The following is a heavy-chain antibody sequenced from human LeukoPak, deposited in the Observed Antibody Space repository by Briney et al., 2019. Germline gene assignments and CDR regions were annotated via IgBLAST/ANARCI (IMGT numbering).Heavy chain of an antibody. D-gene: IGHD6-13*01. V-gene: IGHV1-18*01. Sequence: ASVKVSCKASGYTFTSYGLTWVRQAPGQGLEWMGWISGYNGNTKYAEKFQGRVTMTTDTSTSTAYMELRSLRSDDTAVYYCARGCSSSCLHAFDIWGPGTMVTVSS. CDR2: ISGYNGNT. CDR3: ARGCSSSCLHAFDI. CDR1: GYTFTSYG. J-gene: IGHJ3*02.